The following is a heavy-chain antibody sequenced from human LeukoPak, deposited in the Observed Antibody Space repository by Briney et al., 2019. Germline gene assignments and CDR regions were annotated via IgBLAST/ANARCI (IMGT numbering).Heavy chain of an antibody. J-gene: IGHJ6*02. CDR1: VYIFTSYD. CDR2: MNPNSGNT. Sequence: ASVTVSCTTSVYIFTSYDISWVRQATGQGLEWMGWMNPNSGNTGYAQKFQGRVTMTRNTSISTAYMELSSLRSEDTAVYYCARKKVGYYYYGMDVWGQGTTVTVSS. CDR3: ARKKVGYYYYGMDV. D-gene: IGHD2-15*01. V-gene: IGHV1-8*01.